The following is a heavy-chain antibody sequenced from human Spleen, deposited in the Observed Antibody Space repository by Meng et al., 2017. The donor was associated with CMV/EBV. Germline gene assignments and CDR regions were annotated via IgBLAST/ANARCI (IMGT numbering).Heavy chain of an antibody. D-gene: IGHD3-10*01. CDR1: GGTFSNYA. V-gene: IGHV1-18*01. Sequence: ASVKVSCKVSGGTFSNYAISWVRQAPGQGLEWMGWISADTININYAQKFQGRVTLTTDTSTTTAYMELRSLTSDDTAMYYCSIGEFDYWGQGTLVTVSS. CDR3: SIGEFDY. J-gene: IGHJ4*02. CDR2: ISADTINI.